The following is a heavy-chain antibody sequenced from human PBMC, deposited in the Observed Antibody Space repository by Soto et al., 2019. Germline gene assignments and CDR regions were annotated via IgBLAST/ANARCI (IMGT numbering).Heavy chain of an antibody. CDR1: GFTFSSYA. D-gene: IGHD3-3*01. CDR2: ISGSGGST. J-gene: IGHJ4*02. CDR3: AKDSRLGDRGKNRSDFWSGYTFDY. V-gene: IGHV3-23*01. Sequence: EVQLLESGGGLVQPGGSLRLSCAASGFTFSSYAMSWVRQAPGKGLEWVSAISGSGGSTYYADSVKGRFTISRDNSKNTLYLQMKSLRAEDTAVYYCAKDSRLGDRGKNRSDFWSGYTFDYWGQGTLGTVSS.